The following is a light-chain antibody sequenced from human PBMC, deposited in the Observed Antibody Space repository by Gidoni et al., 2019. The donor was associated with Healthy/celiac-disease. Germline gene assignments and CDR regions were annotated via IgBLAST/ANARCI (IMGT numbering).Light chain of an antibody. CDR2: EDN. V-gene: IGLV6-57*02. CDR1: SGRIASNY. Sequence: NFMLTQPHSVSESPGKTVTISCTGSSGRIASNYVQWSQQRPGSAPTPVIYEDNQRPSGVPDRFSGSIDSSSNAASLTISGLKTEDEADYYCQSYDSSINWVFGGGTKLTVL. CDR3: QSYDSSINWV. J-gene: IGLJ3*02.